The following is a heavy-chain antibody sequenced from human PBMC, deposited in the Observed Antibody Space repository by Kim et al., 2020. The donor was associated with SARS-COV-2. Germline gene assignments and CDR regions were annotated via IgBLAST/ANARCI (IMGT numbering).Heavy chain of an antibody. D-gene: IGHD3-16*01. CDR2: FDREDDRT. V-gene: IGHV1-24*01. CDR3: ATDPIWGSYSYFDY. CDR1: GYTLTDLS. Sequence: ASVKVSCKVSGYTLTDLSMYWVRQAPGKGLEWMGGFDREDDRTIYAQKFQDRVTLTEDTSTDTAYMELSSLNSEDTAVYYCATDPIWGSYSYFDYWGQGTLVTVSS. J-gene: IGHJ4*02.